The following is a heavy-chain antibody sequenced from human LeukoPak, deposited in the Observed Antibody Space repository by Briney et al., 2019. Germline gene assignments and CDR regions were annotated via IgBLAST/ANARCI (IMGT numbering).Heavy chain of an antibody. CDR2: ISSSGSTI. CDR3: ARGGNSGSHPDDAFDI. D-gene: IGHD1-26*01. J-gene: IGHJ3*02. V-gene: IGHV3-11*01. Sequence: GGSLRLSCAASGFTFSDYYMSWIRQAPGKGLEWVSYISSSGSTIYCADSVKGRFTISRDNAKNSLYLQMNSLRAEDTAVYYCARGGNSGSHPDDAFDIWGQGTMVTVSS. CDR1: GFTFSDYY.